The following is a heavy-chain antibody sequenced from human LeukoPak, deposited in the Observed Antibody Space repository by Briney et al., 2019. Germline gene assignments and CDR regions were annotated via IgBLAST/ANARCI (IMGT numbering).Heavy chain of an antibody. CDR2: IYYSGST. V-gene: IGHV4-59*08. Sequence: PSETLSLTCTVSGGSISSYYWSWLRQPPGKGLEWIGYIYYSGSTNYNPSLKSRVTISVDTSKNQFSLKLSSVTAADTAVYYCARLFPYCSSTSCPVDYWGQGTLVTVSS. D-gene: IGHD2-2*01. J-gene: IGHJ4*02. CDR1: GGSISSYY. CDR3: ARLFPYCSSTSCPVDY.